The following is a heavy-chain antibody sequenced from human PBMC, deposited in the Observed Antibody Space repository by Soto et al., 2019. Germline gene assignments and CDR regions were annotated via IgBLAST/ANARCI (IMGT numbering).Heavy chain of an antibody. D-gene: IGHD4-17*01. V-gene: IGHV3-72*01. Sequence: EVQVVESGGGLAQPGGSLRLSCAVSGFTFSDDHMDWVRQAPGKGLEWVGRSRKKADSYTAEYAASVKGRFIISRDESNNSLYLQMNGLKTEDTAVYFCACDYRDFWVQGTLVTVSS. CDR3: ACDYRDF. J-gene: IGHJ4*02. CDR1: GFTFSDDH. CDR2: SRKKADSYTA.